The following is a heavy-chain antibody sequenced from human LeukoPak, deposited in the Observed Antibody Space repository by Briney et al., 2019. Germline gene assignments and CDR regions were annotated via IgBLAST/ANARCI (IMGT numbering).Heavy chain of an antibody. CDR1: GGSISSDNYQ. CDR3: ARYGSGSTWSDP. J-gene: IGHJ5*02. CDR2: INYSGST. D-gene: IGHD3-10*01. V-gene: IGHV4-30-4*01. Sequence: SETLSLTCTVSGGSISSDNYQWSWIRQPPGKGLEWIGYINYSGSTYYNPSLKSRVTISVDTSKNHFSLKLSSVTAADTAVYYCARYGSGSTWSDPWGQGTLVTVSS.